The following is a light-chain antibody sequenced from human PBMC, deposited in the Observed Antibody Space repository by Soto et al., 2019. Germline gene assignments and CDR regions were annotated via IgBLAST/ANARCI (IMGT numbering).Light chain of an antibody. J-gene: IGKJ4*01. V-gene: IGKV3-15*01. CDR2: RTS. CDR3: QQYNNWPRAT. CDR1: QSISSN. Sequence: EIVMTQSPATLSVSPGERATLSCRASQSISSNFAWYQQKPGQARRLLMFRTSSRATGFPARFSGSGSGTEFNLTISSLQSEDFGIYYCQQYNNWPRATFGGGTKVDIK.